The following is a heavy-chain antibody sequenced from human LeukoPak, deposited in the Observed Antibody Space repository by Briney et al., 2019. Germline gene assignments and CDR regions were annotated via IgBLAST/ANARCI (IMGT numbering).Heavy chain of an antibody. V-gene: IGHV1-69*04. D-gene: IGHD6-13*01. J-gene: IGHJ4*02. Sequence: SAKVSCKAPGGTFSSYAISCVRQTPGQGLEWMGRIIPILGIANYAQKFQGRVTITADKSTSTAYMELSSLRSEDTAVYYCARIPPGIAAADYWGQGTLVTVSS. CDR1: GGTFSSYA. CDR2: IIPILGIA. CDR3: ARIPPGIAAADY.